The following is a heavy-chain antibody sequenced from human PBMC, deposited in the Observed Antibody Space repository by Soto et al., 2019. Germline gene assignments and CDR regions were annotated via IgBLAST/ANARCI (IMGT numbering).Heavy chain of an antibody. CDR1: GGSFSGYY. Sequence: SETLSLTCAVYGGSFSGYYWSWIRQPPGKGLEWIGEINHSGSTNYNPSLKSRVTISVDTSKNQFSLKLSSVTAADTAVYYCARHGPYYDFWSGYFGWFDPWGQGTLVTVSS. CDR2: INHSGST. J-gene: IGHJ5*02. D-gene: IGHD3-3*01. V-gene: IGHV4-34*01. CDR3: ARHGPYYDFWSGYFGWFDP.